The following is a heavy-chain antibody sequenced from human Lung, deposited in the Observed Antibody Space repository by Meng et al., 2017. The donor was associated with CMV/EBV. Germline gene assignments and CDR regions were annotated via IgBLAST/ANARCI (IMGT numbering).Heavy chain of an antibody. D-gene: IGHD6-19*01. Sequence: QVQLVQSGPELKKPLGPVTVSCKASGYTLTDYDIHWVRQAPGQWLEWMGWINPSDDTNYAQNFQGRVTMTRDMSINTVYMELSRLTSDDTAVYYCARSSGWYRFDHWSQGPRVTVSS. CDR1: GYTLTDYD. J-gene: IGHJ4*02. CDR2: INPSDDT. CDR3: ARSSGWYRFDH. V-gene: IGHV1-2*02.